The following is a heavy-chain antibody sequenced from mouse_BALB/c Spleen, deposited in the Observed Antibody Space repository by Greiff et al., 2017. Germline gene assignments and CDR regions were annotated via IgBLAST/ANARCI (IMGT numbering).Heavy chain of an antibody. CDR3: ARRGDYRYDERGSAMDY. V-gene: IGHV1-54*01. D-gene: IGHD2-14*01. Sequence: QVQLQQSGAELVRPGTSVKVSCKASGYAFTNYLIEWVKQRPGQGLEWIGVINPGSGGTNYNEKFKGKATLTADKSSSTAYMQLSSLTSDDSAVYFCARRGDYRYDERGSAMDYWGQGTSVTVSS. CDR1: GYAFTNYL. J-gene: IGHJ4*01. CDR2: INPGSGGT.